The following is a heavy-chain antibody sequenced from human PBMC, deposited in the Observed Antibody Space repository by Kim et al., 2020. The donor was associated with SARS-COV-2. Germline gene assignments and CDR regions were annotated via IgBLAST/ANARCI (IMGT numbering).Heavy chain of an antibody. V-gene: IGHV4-30-4*01. CDR2: IYYSGST. Sequence: SETLSLTCTVSGGSISSGDYYWSWIRQPPGKGLEWIGYIYYSGSTYYNPSLKSRVTISVDTSKNQFSLKLSSVTAADTAGYYCARVYFRITLFGLVSRYGMDVWGRGNAVTVSS. CDR3: ARVYFRITLFGLVSRYGMDV. CDR1: GGSISSGDYY. J-gene: IGHJ6*02. D-gene: IGHD3-3*01.